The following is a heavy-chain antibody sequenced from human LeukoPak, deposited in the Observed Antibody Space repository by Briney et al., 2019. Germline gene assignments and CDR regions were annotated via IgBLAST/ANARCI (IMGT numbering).Heavy chain of an antibody. CDR3: ARDRGGLDY. V-gene: IGHV3-23*01. D-gene: IGHD2-15*01. Sequence: GGSLRLSCAASGFTFSNYAMRWVRQAPGKGLEWVSGISGSGDSTYYADSVKGRFTISRDNSKNTLYLQMNSLRAEDTAVYYCARDRGGLDYWGQGTLVTVSS. CDR1: GFTFSNYA. CDR2: ISGSGDST. J-gene: IGHJ4*02.